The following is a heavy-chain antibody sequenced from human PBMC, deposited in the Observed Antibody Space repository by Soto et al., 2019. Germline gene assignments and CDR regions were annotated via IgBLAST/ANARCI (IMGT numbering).Heavy chain of an antibody. J-gene: IGHJ2*01. Sequence: EVQLVESGGGLVQPGRSLRLSCAASGFTFDDYAMHWVRQTPGKGLEWVSGINWNSGNIGYADSVKGRFSISRDNAKNSLYLQMNSLRAEDTALYYCAKEGERSSNGNDVDFWYFDLWGRGTLVTVSS. D-gene: IGHD1-1*01. CDR2: INWNSGNI. CDR1: GFTFDDYA. CDR3: AKEGERSSNGNDVDFWYFDL. V-gene: IGHV3-9*01.